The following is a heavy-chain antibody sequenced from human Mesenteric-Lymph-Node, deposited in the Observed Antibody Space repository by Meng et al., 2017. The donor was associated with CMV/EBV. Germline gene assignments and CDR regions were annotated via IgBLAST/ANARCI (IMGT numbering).Heavy chain of an antibody. CDR1: GGSISSYY. J-gene: IGHJ3*02. Sequence: SCTVSGGSISSYYWSWIRQPPGKGLEWIGYIYYSGSTKYNPSLKSRVTMSVDTSKNQFSLKLSSVTAADTAVYYCARDLTGVDAFDIWGQGTMVTVSS. V-gene: IGHV4-59*01. D-gene: IGHD7-27*01. CDR2: IYYSGST. CDR3: ARDLTGVDAFDI.